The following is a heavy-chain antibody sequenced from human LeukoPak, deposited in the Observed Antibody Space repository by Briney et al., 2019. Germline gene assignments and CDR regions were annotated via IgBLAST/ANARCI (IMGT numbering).Heavy chain of an antibody. CDR3: ARADVELATQFGY. J-gene: IGHJ4*02. CDR2: MNPNSGNT. CDR1: GYTFTSYD. Sequence: ASVKVSCKASGYTFTSYDINWVRQATGQGLEWMGWMNPNSGNTGYAQKFQGRVTMTRNTSISTAYMELSSLRSEDTAVYYCARADVELATQFGYWSQGTLVIVSS. V-gene: IGHV1-8*01. D-gene: IGHD5-24*01.